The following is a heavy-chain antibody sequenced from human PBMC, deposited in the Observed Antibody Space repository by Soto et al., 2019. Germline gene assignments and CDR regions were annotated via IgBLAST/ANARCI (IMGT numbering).Heavy chain of an antibody. J-gene: IGHJ5*02. CDR3: ARLSSGAVAVAGTFWFDP. CDR1: GYSFTSYW. V-gene: IGHV5-51*03. Sequence: EVQLVQSGAEVKKPGESLKISCKGSGYSFTSYWIGWVRQMPGKGLEWMGIIYPGDSDTRYSPSFQGQVTISADKSISTASLQWSSLKASDTAMYYCARLSSGAVAVAGTFWFDPWGQGTLVTVSS. D-gene: IGHD6-19*01. CDR2: IYPGDSDT.